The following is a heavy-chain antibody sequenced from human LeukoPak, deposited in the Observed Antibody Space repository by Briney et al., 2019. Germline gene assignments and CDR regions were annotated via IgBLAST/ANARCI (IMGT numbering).Heavy chain of an antibody. V-gene: IGHV1-8*01. J-gene: IGHJ6*03. CDR1: GYTFTSYD. CDR2: MNPNSGNT. CDR3: ARGHYYYYYMDV. Sequence: ASVKVSCKASGYTFTSYDINWVRQGTGQGLEWMGWMNPNSGNTVYAQKFQGRVTMTRNTSISTAYMELSSLRSEDTAVYYCARGHYYYYYMDVWGKGTTVTISS.